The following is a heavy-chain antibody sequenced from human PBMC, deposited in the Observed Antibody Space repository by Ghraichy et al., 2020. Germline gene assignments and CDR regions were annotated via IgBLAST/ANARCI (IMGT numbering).Heavy chain of an antibody. CDR1: GFTFSNYA. D-gene: IGHD1-7*01. CDR3: ARARANYESDWFFDL. V-gene: IGHV3-23*01. CDR2: ITGSGTSA. Sequence: GGSLRLSCAASGFTFSNYAMNWVRQAPGKGLEWVSTITGSGTSAYYADSVKGRFTISRENSKSTLYLQMSSLRAEDTALYYCARARANYESDWFFDLWGRGTLVTVSS. J-gene: IGHJ2*01.